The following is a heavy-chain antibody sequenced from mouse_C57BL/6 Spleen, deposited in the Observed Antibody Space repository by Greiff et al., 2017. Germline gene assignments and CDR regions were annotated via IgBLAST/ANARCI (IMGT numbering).Heavy chain of an antibody. Sequence: VMLVESGAELAKPGASVKLSCKASGYTFTSYWMHWVKQRPGQGLEWIGYINPSSGYTTYNQKFKDKATLTADKSSSTAYMQLSSLTYEDSAVYYCAPYYYGSSYLAMDYWGQGTSVTVSS. CDR3: APYYYGSSYLAMDY. V-gene: IGHV1-7*01. J-gene: IGHJ4*01. D-gene: IGHD1-1*01. CDR1: GYTFTSYW. CDR2: INPSSGYT.